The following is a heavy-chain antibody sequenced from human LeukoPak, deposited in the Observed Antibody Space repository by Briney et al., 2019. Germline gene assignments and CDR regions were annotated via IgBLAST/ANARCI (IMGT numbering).Heavy chain of an antibody. CDR3: AREYSRSVVAGSRPDL. D-gene: IGHD2-21*01. J-gene: IGHJ4*02. CDR1: GVSISSSSYH. V-gene: IGHV4-39*02. CDR2: RYYRGTT. Sequence: SETLSLTCSVSGVSISSSSYHWGWLRQAPGKGLDWIGSRYYRGTTYENSSLKSRLTLAIDTSNNQFSLKMSSVTAADTAVYFCAREYSRSVVAGSRPDLWGQGLLVTVSS.